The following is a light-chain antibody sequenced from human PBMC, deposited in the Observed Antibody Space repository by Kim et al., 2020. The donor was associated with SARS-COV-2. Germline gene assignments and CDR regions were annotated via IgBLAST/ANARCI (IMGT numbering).Light chain of an antibody. J-gene: IGLJ2*01. CDR1: SLRSYY. V-gene: IGLV3-19*01. Sequence: SSELTQDPAVSVALGQTVTITCQGDSLRSYYVSWYQQKPGQAPVLVIYGENSRPSGIPDRFSVSSSGNTASLAITGAQAEDEGDYYCSSRAVFPNHVIFGGGTKLTVL. CDR3: SSRAVFPNHVI. CDR2: GEN.